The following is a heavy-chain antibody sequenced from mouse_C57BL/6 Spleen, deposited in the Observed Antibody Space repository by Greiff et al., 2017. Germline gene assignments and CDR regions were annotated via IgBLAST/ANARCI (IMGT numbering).Heavy chain of an antibody. CDR3: ARSGNSNWFAY. D-gene: IGHD2-5*01. CDR2: INPSSGYT. Sequence: QVQLQQSGAELARPGASVKMSCKASGYTFTSYTMHWVKQRPGQGLEWIGYINPSSGYTKYNQKFKDKATLTADKSSSTAYRQLSSLTSEDSAVYYCARSGNSNWFAYWGQGTLVTVSA. J-gene: IGHJ3*01. CDR1: GYTFTSYT. V-gene: IGHV1-4*01.